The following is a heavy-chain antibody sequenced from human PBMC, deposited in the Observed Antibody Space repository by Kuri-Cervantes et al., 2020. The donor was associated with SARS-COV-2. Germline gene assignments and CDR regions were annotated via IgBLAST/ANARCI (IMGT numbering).Heavy chain of an antibody. CDR3: ARRPTARKQITMVRGDAFDI. Sequence: GSLRLSCAVYGGSFSGYYWSWIRQPPGKGLEWIGEINHSGSTNYNPSLKSRVTISVDTSKNQFSLKLSSVTAADTAVYYCARRPTARKQITMVRGDAFDIWGQGTMVTVSS. D-gene: IGHD3-10*01. J-gene: IGHJ3*02. CDR2: INHSGST. CDR1: GGSFSGYY. V-gene: IGHV4-34*01.